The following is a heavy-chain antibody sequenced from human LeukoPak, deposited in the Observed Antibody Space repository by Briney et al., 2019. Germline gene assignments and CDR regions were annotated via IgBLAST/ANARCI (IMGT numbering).Heavy chain of an antibody. CDR2: ISAYNGNT. D-gene: IGHD5-24*01. CDR1: GYTFTSYG. Sequence: ASVKVSCKASGYTFTSYGISWVRQAPGQGLEWMGWISAYNGNTNYAQKLQGRVTMTTDTSTSTASTELRSLRSDDTAVYYCARGLQETLAWLKAFSAFDIWGQGTMVTVSS. V-gene: IGHV1-18*01. CDR3: ARGLQETLAWLKAFSAFDI. J-gene: IGHJ3*02.